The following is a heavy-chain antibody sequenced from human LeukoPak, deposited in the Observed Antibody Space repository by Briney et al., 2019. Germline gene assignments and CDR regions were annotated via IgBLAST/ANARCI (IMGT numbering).Heavy chain of an antibody. D-gene: IGHD3-16*02. CDR2: IYYSGST. J-gene: IGHJ4*02. CDR3: ARAVYDYIWGSYRFDY. Sequence: PSGTLSLTCTVSGGSISSGGYYWSWIRHHPGKGLEWIGFIYYSGSTYYNPSLKSRVTFSVDTSKNQFSLKLSSVNAADTAVYYCARAVYDYIWGSYRFDYWGQGTLVTVSS. CDR1: GGSISSGGYY. V-gene: IGHV4-31*03.